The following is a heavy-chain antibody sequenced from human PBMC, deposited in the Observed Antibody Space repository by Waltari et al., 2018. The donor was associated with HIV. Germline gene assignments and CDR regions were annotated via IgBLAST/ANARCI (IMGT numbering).Heavy chain of an antibody. Sequence: QVQLLESGGGVVQPGRSLRLSSAASGFTFSSYGMHWVRQSPGKGLEWVAVISSYDGNNKYYADSVKGRLTISRDNSKSTLYLQMNSLRAEDTAVYYCANLDSGQAGGWGQGTLVTVSS. CDR3: ANLDSGQAGG. CDR2: ISSYDGNNK. J-gene: IGHJ4*02. V-gene: IGHV3-30*18. CDR1: GFTFSSYG. D-gene: IGHD3-16*01.